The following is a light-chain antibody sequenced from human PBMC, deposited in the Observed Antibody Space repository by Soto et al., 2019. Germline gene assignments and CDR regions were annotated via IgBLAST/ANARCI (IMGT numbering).Light chain of an antibody. J-gene: IGKJ1*01. Sequence: ESVLTQSPGTLSLSPGERATLSCRASQSVSNNYLAWYQQKPGLAPRLLIYAASTRATGIPDRFSGSGSGTDFTLTISRLEPEDSAVYYCQQYGSSPTWTFGQGTKVEI. CDR2: AAS. CDR1: QSVSNNY. CDR3: QQYGSSPTWT. V-gene: IGKV3-20*01.